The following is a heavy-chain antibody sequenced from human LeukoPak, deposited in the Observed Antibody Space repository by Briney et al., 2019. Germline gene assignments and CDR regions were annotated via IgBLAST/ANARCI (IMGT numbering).Heavy chain of an antibody. CDR1: GYTFTSYY. D-gene: IGHD1-7*01. CDR2: INPSGGST. V-gene: IGHV1-46*01. CDR3: ARVAPGTTSSGFDP. J-gene: IGHJ5*02. Sequence: ASVKVSCKASGYTFTSYYMHWVRQAPGQGLEWMGIINPSGGSTSYAQKFQGRVTMTRDMSTSTVYMELSSLRSEDTAVYYCARVAPGTTSSGFDPWAREPWSPSPQ.